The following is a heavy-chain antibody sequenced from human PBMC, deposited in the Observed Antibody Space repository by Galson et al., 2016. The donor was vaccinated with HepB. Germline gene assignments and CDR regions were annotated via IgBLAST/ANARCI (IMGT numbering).Heavy chain of an antibody. CDR2: IYYSGST. CDR3: ARAPRYNSNRNAFDI. CDR1: GGSVSSGSYS. Sequence: SETLSLTCTVSGGSVSSGSYSWSWIRQPPGKGLECIGYIYYSGSTNYNPSLKSRVTMSVDTSKNQFSLKLSSVTTADTAIYYCARAPRYNSNRNAFDIWGQGTMVTVSS. J-gene: IGHJ3*02. D-gene: IGHD1-1*01. V-gene: IGHV4-61*01.